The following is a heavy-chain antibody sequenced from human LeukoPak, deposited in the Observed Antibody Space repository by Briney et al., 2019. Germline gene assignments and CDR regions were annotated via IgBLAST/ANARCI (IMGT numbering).Heavy chain of an antibody. J-gene: IGHJ4*02. D-gene: IGHD2-8*01. CDR1: GFTFSSYD. Sequence: PGGSLRLSCAASGFTFSSYDMHWVRQSTGKGLEWVSAIGFAGDTYYVGSVKGRFTISRENAKNSLYLQMNYLRAGDTAVYYCATSRTFDYWGQGTLVTVSS. CDR3: ATSRTFDY. CDR2: IGFAGDT. V-gene: IGHV3-13*04.